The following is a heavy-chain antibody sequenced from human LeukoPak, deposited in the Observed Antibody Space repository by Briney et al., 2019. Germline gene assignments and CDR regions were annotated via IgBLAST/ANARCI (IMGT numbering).Heavy chain of an antibody. V-gene: IGHV1-2*02. CDR1: GYTFTGNY. Sequence: GASVKVSCKASGYTFTGNYMHWVRQAPGQGLEWMGWINPNSGGTNYAQKSQGRVTMTRDTSISTAYMELSRLRSDDTAVYYCARRGYSNYDSYYYYYYMDVWGKGTTVTVSS. CDR2: INPNSGGT. CDR3: ARRGYSNYDSYYYYYYMDV. D-gene: IGHD4-11*01. J-gene: IGHJ6*03.